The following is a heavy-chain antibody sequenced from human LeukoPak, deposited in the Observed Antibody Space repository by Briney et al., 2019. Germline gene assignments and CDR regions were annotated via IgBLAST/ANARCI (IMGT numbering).Heavy chain of an antibody. V-gene: IGHV3-74*01. CDR2: VNSDGRGT. CDR1: GFTFSSYS. J-gene: IGHJ4*02. D-gene: IGHD2-15*01. Sequence: SGGSLRLSCAASGFTFSSYSMNWVRQAPGKGLVWVSRVNSDGRGTSYADSVKGRFTISRDNAKNTLYLQMNSLRAEDTAVYYCAREYWGYDCWGQGTLVTVSS. CDR3: AREYWGYDC.